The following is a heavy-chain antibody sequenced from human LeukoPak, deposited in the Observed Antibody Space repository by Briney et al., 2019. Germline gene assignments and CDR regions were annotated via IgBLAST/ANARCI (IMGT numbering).Heavy chain of an antibody. V-gene: IGHV3-30*18. CDR1: GFTFSSYG. Sequence: GGSLRLSCAAPGFTFSSYGMHWVRQAPGKGLEWVAVISYDGSNKYYADSVKGRFTISRDNAKNSLFLQMNSLRAEDTAMYYCAKGTKPVMTIPDYWGQGILVTVSS. CDR3: AKGTKPVMTIPDY. J-gene: IGHJ4*02. D-gene: IGHD1/OR15-1a*01. CDR2: ISYDGSNK.